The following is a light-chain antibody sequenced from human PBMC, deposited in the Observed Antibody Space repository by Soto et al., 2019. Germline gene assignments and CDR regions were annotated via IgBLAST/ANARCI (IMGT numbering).Light chain of an antibody. Sequence: MVMTQSPATLSVSPGERATLYCRASQSVSSNLAWYQQKPGQAPRLLIHDASNRATGIPARFSGSGSGTDFTLTISSLEPEDFAVYYCQQRSNWPPPITFGQGTRLEIK. CDR3: QQRSNWPPPIT. CDR2: DAS. V-gene: IGKV3-11*01. CDR1: QSVSSN. J-gene: IGKJ5*01.